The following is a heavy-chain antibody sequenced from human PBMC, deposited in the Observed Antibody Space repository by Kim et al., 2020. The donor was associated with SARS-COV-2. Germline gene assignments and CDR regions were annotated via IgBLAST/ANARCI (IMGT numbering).Heavy chain of an antibody. CDR1: GYSISSGYY. D-gene: IGHD2-2*01. CDR3: ARGGIVVVPAAPGGDV. V-gene: IGHV4-38-2*02. CDR2: IYHSGST. Sequence: SETLSLTCTVSGYSISSGYYWGWIRQPPGKGLEWIGSIYHSGSTYYNPSLKSRVTISVDTSKNRFSLKLSSVTAADPAVYYYARGGIVVVPAAPGGDVWG. J-gene: IGHJ6*01.